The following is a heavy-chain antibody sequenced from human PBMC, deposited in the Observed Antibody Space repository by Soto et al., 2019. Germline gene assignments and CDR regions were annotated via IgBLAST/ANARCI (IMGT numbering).Heavy chain of an antibody. CDR1: GFTFGDFY. CDR2: ITKTGTTI. J-gene: IGHJ4*02. D-gene: IGHD3-16*01. V-gene: IGHV3-11*01. CDR3: ARPNWNSRGGVYNL. Sequence: QVRLVESGGGLVEPGGSLRLSCTASGFTFGDFYMMWFRQAPGRGLEWISYITKTGTTIYHADPVKGRFSVSRDNARSSLYLQMNSLRAEDTAVYYCARPNWNSRGGVYNLWGQGTLVTVSS.